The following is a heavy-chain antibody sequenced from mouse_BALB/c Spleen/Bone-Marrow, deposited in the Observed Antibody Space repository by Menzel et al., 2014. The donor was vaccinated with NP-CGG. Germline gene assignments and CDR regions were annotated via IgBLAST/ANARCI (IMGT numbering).Heavy chain of an antibody. J-gene: IGHJ2*01. CDR3: ARGDY. Sequence: EVQLVESGGGLVQPGGSRKLSCAASGFTFSRFGMHWVRQAPEKGLEWVAYISSGSSSIYYSDTVRGRLTISRDNPMDTLFLQMTSLRSEDTAMYYCARGDYWGQGTILTVSS. CDR2: ISSGSSSI. CDR1: GFTFSRFG. V-gene: IGHV5-17*02.